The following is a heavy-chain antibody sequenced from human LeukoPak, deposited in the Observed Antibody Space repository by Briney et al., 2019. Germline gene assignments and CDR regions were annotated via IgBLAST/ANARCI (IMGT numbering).Heavy chain of an antibody. CDR2: INHSGST. Sequence: SETLSLTCAVYGGSFSGYYWSWIRQPPGKGLEWIGEINHSGSTNYNPSLKSRVTISVDTSKNQFSLKLSSVTAADTAVYYCARPRGRYCSSTSCSSYYYYYYMDVWGKGTTVTTSS. CDR1: GGSFSGYY. CDR3: ARPRGRYCSSTSCSSYYYYYYMDV. V-gene: IGHV4-34*01. J-gene: IGHJ6*03. D-gene: IGHD2-2*01.